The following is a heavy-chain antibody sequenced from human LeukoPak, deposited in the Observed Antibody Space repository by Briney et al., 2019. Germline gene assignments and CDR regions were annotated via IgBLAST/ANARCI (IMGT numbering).Heavy chain of an antibody. J-gene: IGHJ4*02. D-gene: IGHD1-26*01. V-gene: IGHV4-61*01. Sequence: SETLSLTCTVSGGSISSRSYYWSWVRQPPGKGLEWIGYIYYSGSTSYNPPLKSRVTMSIDTSKNQFSLNLSSATAADTAVYYCARQIVGATLDYWGQGTLVTVSS. CDR3: ARQIVGATLDY. CDR1: GGSISSRSYY. CDR2: IYYSGST.